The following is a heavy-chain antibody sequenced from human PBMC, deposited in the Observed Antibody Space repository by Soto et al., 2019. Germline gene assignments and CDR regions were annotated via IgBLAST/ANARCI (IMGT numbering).Heavy chain of an antibody. CDR1: GGSFSGYY. V-gene: IGHV4-34*01. CDR3: ARFPSDY. CDR2: INHSGST. J-gene: IGHJ4*02. Sequence: PSETLSLTCAVYGGSFSGYYWSWIRQPPGKGLEWIGEINHSGSTNYNPSLKSRVTISVDTSKNQFSLKLSSVTAADTAVYYCARFPSDYWGQGTLVTVS.